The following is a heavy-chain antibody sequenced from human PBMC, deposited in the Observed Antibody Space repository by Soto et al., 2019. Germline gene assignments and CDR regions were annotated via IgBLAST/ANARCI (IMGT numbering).Heavy chain of an antibody. CDR1: GFTFSSYE. J-gene: IGHJ5*02. Sequence: EVQLVESGGGLVQPGGSLRLSCAASGFTFSSYEMNWVRQAPGKGLEWVSYISGSASTIYYADSVKGRFTISRDNAKNSLYLQMNSLRAADTAVYYCARGQAAMPLRDDSYNWFDPWGQGTLVTVSS. CDR3: ARGQAAMPLRDDSYNWFDP. V-gene: IGHV3-48*03. CDR2: ISGSASTI. D-gene: IGHD2-2*01.